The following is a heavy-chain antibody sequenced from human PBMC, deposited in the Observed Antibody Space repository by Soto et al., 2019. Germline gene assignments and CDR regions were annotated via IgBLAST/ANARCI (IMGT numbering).Heavy chain of an antibody. CDR1: GGTFSSYT. Sequence: QVQLVQSGAEVKKPGSSVKVSCKASGGTFSSYTISWVRQAPGQGLEWMGRIIPILGIANYAQKFQGRVTITADKSTSTAYMELSSLRFEDTAVYYCAREMAYYYDSSGYFYGSFDYWGQGTLVTVSS. CDR3: AREMAYYYDSSGYFYGSFDY. V-gene: IGHV1-69*08. CDR2: IIPILGIA. D-gene: IGHD3-22*01. J-gene: IGHJ4*02.